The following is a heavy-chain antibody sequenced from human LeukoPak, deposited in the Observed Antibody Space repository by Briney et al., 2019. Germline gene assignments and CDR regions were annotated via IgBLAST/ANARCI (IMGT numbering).Heavy chain of an antibody. J-gene: IGHJ4*02. CDR3: ATMSVSAMFYLHY. V-gene: IGHV4-34*01. D-gene: IGHD2-8*01. CDR2: INHNGNT. Sequence: PSETLSLTCAVSGDSFSTFYWSWIRQSPGKGLEWIGDINHNGNTNYNPSLKSRVTISVSTSRNLFSLRLTSVTAADTAVYYCATMSVSAMFYLHYWGQGALVTVSS. CDR1: GDSFSTFY.